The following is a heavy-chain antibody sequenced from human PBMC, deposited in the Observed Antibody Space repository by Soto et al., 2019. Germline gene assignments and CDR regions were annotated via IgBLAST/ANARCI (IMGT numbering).Heavy chain of an antibody. Sequence: SETLSLTCTVSGGSVSSGTYYWSWIRQPPGRGLEWIGYIHYSGGTTYNPSLKSRVTISVDTSKNQFSLKLSSVTAADTAVYYCTRDSRVSESFGVVIKYAMDVSGQGPTVT. CDR1: GGSVSSGTYY. J-gene: IGHJ6*02. D-gene: IGHD3-3*01. CDR2: IHYSGGT. CDR3: TRDSRVSESFGVVIKYAMDV. V-gene: IGHV4-61*01.